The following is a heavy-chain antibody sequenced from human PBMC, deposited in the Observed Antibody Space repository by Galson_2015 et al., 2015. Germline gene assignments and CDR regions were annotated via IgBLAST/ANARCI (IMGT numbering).Heavy chain of an antibody. CDR2: IWYDGKNE. Sequence: SLRLSCAASGSTFSLYGMHWVRQAPGKGLEWVALIWYDGKNEYYASSVKGRFTISRDNSKNTVYLQMNSLGADDTAVYYCARDLCSGGSCYQFDYWGQGTLVTVFS. V-gene: IGHV3-33*01. D-gene: IGHD2-15*01. CDR1: GSTFSLYG. J-gene: IGHJ4*02. CDR3: ARDLCSGGSCYQFDY.